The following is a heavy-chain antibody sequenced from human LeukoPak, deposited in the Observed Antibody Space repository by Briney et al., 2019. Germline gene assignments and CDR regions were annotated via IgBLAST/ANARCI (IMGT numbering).Heavy chain of an antibody. J-gene: IGHJ4*02. V-gene: IGHV3-30-3*01. CDR1: GFTFSSYA. CDR2: ISYDGSNK. D-gene: IGHD6-19*01. CDR3: ARLGYHSSGWYPPGY. Sequence: PGGSLRLSCAASGFTFSSYAMHWVRQAPGKGLEWVAVISYDGSNKYYADSVKGRFPISRDNSKNTLYLQMNSLRADDTAVYYCARLGYHSSGWYPPGYWGQGTLVTVSS.